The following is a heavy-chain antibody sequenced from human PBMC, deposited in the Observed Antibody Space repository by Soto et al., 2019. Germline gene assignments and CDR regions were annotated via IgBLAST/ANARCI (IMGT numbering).Heavy chain of an antibody. CDR3: ARDRIVLMVYANFDY. CDR2: ISVYNGNT. CDR1: GYTFTSYG. D-gene: IGHD2-8*01. Sequence: ASVKVSCKASGYTFTSYGISWVRQAPGQGLEWMGWISVYNGNTDYAQKFQGRVTMTTDTSTSTAYMEPRSLRSDDTAVYYCARDRIVLMVYANFDYWGQGTLVTVSS. V-gene: IGHV1-18*04. J-gene: IGHJ4*02.